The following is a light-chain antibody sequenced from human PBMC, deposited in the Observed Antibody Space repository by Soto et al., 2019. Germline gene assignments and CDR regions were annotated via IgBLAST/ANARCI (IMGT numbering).Light chain of an antibody. CDR2: EVS. CDR1: SSDVGGYNY. CDR3: SSYTSSSTPNWA. J-gene: IGLJ3*02. Sequence: QSALTQPASVSGSPGQSITISCTGTSSDVGGYNYVSWYQQHPGKAPKLMIYEVSNRPSGVSNRFSGSKSGNTASLTISGLQAEDEADYYCSSYTSSSTPNWAFGGGTKLTVL. V-gene: IGLV2-14*01.